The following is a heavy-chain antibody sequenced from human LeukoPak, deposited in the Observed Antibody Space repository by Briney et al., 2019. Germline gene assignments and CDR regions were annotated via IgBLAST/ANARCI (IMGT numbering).Heavy chain of an antibody. Sequence: SETLSLTCTVSGYSIRSGFYWGWIRQPPGKGLEWIGNIYHSGITYYTPSLKSRVTISVDTSKNQFSLKLSSVTAADTAVYYCARDSHYLGAFDIWGQGTMVTVSS. J-gene: IGHJ3*02. CDR2: IYHSGIT. D-gene: IGHD2-21*01. V-gene: IGHV4-38-2*02. CDR3: ARDSHYLGAFDI. CDR1: GYSIRSGFY.